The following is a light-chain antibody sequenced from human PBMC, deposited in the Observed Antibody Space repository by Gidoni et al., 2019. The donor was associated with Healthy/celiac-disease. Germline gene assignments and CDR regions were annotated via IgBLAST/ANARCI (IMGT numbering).Light chain of an antibody. J-gene: IGLJ2*01. CDR2: DVS. CDR3: SSYTSSTTLV. V-gene: IGLV2-14*01. Sequence: QSARTQPAAVSGSPGQSITISCTGTSSDVGGYNYVSWYQQHPGKAPKLMIYDVSNRPSGVSNRFSGSKSGNTASLTISGLQAEDEADYSCSSYTSSTTLVFGGGTKLTVL. CDR1: SSDVGGYNY.